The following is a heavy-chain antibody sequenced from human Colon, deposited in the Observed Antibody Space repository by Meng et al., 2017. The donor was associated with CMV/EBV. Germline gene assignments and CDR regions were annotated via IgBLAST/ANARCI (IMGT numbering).Heavy chain of an antibody. J-gene: IGHJ4*02. V-gene: IGHV3-30*04. Sequence: GGSLRLSCAASGFTFSDYAMHWVRQAPAKGLEWLAVMSHDGSEKYYPDSVKGRFTISRDNARNTLYLQMNSLRSEDTAVYYCVKGSEYFDFWSSSDWGQGTLVTVSS. D-gene: IGHD3-3*01. CDR1: GFTFSDYA. CDR3: VKGSEYFDFWSSSD. CDR2: MSHDGSEK.